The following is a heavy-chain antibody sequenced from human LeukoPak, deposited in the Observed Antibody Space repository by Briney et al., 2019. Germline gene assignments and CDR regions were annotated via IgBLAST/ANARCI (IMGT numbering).Heavy chain of an antibody. CDR1: GFTFNRCW. V-gene: IGHV3-7*01. Sequence: GGSLRLSCVVSGFTFNRCWMNWVRQAPGKGLEWVAHINPDGRDTYYVDSVKGRFTISRDNAQNSIYLQMNSLRVEDTAVYYCTSWGDTTAEYFQRWGQGTLVTVSS. D-gene: IGHD2-21*02. CDR3: TSWGDTTAEYFQR. J-gene: IGHJ1*01. CDR2: INPDGRDT.